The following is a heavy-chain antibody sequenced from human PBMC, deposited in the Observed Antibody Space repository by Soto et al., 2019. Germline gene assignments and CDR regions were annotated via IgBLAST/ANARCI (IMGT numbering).Heavy chain of an antibody. CDR3: ARDSYYYDSSGYY. V-gene: IGHV4-30-4*01. CDR2: IYYSGST. J-gene: IGHJ4*02. D-gene: IGHD3-22*01. Sequence: PSETLSLTCTVSGGSISSGDYYWSWIRQPPGKGLEWIGYIYYSGSTYYNPSLKSRVTISVDTSKNQFSLKLSSVTAADTAVYYCARDSYYYDSSGYYWGQRTLLTVSS. CDR1: GGSISSGDYY.